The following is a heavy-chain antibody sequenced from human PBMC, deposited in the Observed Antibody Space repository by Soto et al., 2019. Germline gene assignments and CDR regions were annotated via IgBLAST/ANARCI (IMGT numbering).Heavy chain of an antibody. CDR2: VKSKTDGGSA. CDR3: TTDSRTTMPEVRFDY. J-gene: IGHJ4*01. D-gene: IGHD3-10*01. Sequence: PGGSLRLSCAASGFPCSNAWINWVRQTPGRGLQWVGRVKSKTDGGSADYAAPVKGRFAVSRDDSKNIVYLQMNSVKIEDTGVYYCTTDSRTTMPEVRFDYWGHGTLVTVSS. V-gene: IGHV3-15*07. CDR1: GFPCSNAW.